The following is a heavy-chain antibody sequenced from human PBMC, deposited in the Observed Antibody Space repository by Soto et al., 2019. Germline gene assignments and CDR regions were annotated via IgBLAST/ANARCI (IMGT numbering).Heavy chain of an antibody. CDR3: ASRYLEYCKSTSCSAPYDN. V-gene: IGHV3-7*05. CDR2: IKQDGSEK. Sequence: RLPCSAIELTIINHCVRCIIQAQGKGLEWVANIKQDGSEKYYVDSVKGRFTISRDNTKKSLYLQMNSLRAEDTAVYYCASRYLEYCKSTSCSAPYDNWAQGTLVTVSS. CDR1: ELTIINHC. J-gene: IGHJ4*02. D-gene: IGHD2-2*01.